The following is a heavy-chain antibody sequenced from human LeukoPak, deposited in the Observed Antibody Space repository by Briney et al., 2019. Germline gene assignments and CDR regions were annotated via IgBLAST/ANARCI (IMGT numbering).Heavy chain of an antibody. Sequence: ASVKVSCKASGYTFTSYDINWVRQATGQGLEWMGWMNPNSGNTDYAQKFQGRFTITINTSISTAYMELSSLRSEDTAVYYCARVSFVRGDDYFDYWGQGTLVTVSS. J-gene: IGHJ4*02. CDR3: ARVSFVRGDDYFDY. CDR2: MNPNSGNT. V-gene: IGHV1-8*01. D-gene: IGHD3-10*02. CDR1: GYTFTSYD.